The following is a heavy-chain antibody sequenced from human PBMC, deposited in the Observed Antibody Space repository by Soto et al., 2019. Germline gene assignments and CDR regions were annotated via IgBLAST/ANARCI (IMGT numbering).Heavy chain of an antibody. V-gene: IGHV3-30-3*01. CDR2: ISYDGSNK. J-gene: IGHJ4*02. Sequence: GGSLRLSCAASGFTFSSYAMHWVRQAPGKGLEWVAVISYDGSNKYYADSVKGRFTISRDNSKNTLYLQMNSLRAEDTAVYYCARGLGVTAMYYFDYWGQGTLVTVSS. CDR3: ARGLGVTAMYYFDY. D-gene: IGHD2-21*02. CDR1: GFTFSSYA.